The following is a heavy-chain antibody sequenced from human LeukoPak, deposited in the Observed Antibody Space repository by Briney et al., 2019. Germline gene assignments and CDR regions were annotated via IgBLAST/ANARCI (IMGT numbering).Heavy chain of an antibody. CDR3: ARVKQLVRTFDY. V-gene: IGHV4-34*01. Sequence: SETLSLTCAVYGGSFSGYYWSWIRQPPGKGLEWIGEINHSGSTNYNPSLKSRVTISVDRSKNQFSLKLSSVTAADTAVYYCARVKQLVRTFDYWGQGTLVTVSS. J-gene: IGHJ4*02. D-gene: IGHD6-13*01. CDR1: GGSFSGYY. CDR2: INHSGST.